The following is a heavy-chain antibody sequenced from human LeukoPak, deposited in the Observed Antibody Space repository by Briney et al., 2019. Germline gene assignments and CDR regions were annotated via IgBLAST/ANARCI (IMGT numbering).Heavy chain of an antibody. D-gene: IGHD5-12*01. CDR3: ARFVLATVNAFDI. CDR2: ISSSSSYI. J-gene: IGHJ3*02. Sequence: GGSLRLSCAASGFTFSSYSMNWVRQAPGKGLEWVSSISSSSSYIYYADSVKGRFTISRDNAKNSLYLQMNSLRAEDTAVYYCARFVLATVNAFDIWGQRTMVTVSS. V-gene: IGHV3-21*01. CDR1: GFTFSSYS.